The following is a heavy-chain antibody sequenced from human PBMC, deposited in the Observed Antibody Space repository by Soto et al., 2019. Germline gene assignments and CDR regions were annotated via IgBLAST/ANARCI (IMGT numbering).Heavy chain of an antibody. CDR1: GYTFTSYY. V-gene: IGHV1-46*01. J-gene: IGHJ6*02. Sequence: APVEVSCKASGYTFTSYYMHWVRQAPGQGLEWMGIINLSGGSASYAQKFQGRVTMTRDTSTSTVYMELSSLRSEDTAVYYCARDGRAAGIYYYYGMDVWGEGATVTVS. CDR3: ARDGRAAGIYYYYGMDV. CDR2: INLSGGSA.